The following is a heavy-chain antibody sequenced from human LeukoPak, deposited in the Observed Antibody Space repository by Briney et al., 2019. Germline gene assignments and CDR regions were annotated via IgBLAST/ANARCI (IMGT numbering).Heavy chain of an antibody. CDR3: AKSAKKGIAVAYDAFDI. CDR2: ISGGGGST. CDR1: GFTFSTYA. Sequence: WGSLTLSCAASGFTFSTYAMSWVRQAPGKGLEWVSGISGGGGSTYYADSVKGRFTISRDNSKNTLYLQMNSLRAEDTAVYYCAKSAKKGIAVAYDAFDIWGQGTIVTASS. J-gene: IGHJ3*02. D-gene: IGHD6-19*01. V-gene: IGHV3-23*01.